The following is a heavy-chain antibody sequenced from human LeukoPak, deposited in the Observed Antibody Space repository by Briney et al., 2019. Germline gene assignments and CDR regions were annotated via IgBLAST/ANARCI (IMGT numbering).Heavy chain of an antibody. CDR1: GFTFSSYA. V-gene: IGHV3-30*04. D-gene: IGHD3-22*01. CDR3: ARVWNYYDSSGYYLVY. CDR2: ISYDGSNK. Sequence: GGSLRLSCAASGFTFSSYAMHWVRQAPGKGPEWVAVISYDGSNKYYADSVKGRFTISRDNSKNTLYLQMNSLRAEDTAVYYCARVWNYYDSSGYYLVYWGQGTLVTVSS. J-gene: IGHJ4*02.